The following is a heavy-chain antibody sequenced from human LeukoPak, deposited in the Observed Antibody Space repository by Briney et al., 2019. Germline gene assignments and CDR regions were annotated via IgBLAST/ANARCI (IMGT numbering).Heavy chain of an antibody. CDR3: ARGPQSRFDY. J-gene: IGHJ4*02. Sequence: SETLSLTCTVSGGSISSSSYYWGWIRQPPGKGLEWIGSIYYSGSTYYNPSLKSRVTISVDTSKNQFSLKLSSVTAADTAVYYCARGPQSRFDYWGQGTLVTVSS. CDR2: IYYSGST. V-gene: IGHV4-39*01. CDR1: GGSISSSSYY.